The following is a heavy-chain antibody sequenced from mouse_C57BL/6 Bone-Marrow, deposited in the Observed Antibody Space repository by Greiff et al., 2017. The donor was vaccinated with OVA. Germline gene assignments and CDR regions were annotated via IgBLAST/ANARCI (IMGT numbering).Heavy chain of an antibody. CDR1: GFTFSSYG. CDR2: ISSGGSYT. CDR3: ARSPSMVTTGY. J-gene: IGHJ2*01. V-gene: IGHV5-6*01. D-gene: IGHD2-2*01. Sequence: EVKVVESGGDLVKPGGSLKLSCAASGFTFSSYGMSWVRQTPDKRLEWVATISSGGSYTYYPDSVKGRFTISRDNAKNTLYLQMSSLKSEDTAMYYCARSPSMVTTGYWGQGTTLTVSS.